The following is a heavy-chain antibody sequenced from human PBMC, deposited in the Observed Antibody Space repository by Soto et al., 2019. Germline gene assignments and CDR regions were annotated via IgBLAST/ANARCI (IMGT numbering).Heavy chain of an antibody. V-gene: IGHV3-48*01. Sequence: EVQLVESGGGLVQPGGSLRLSCEASGFTFSSYSMNWVRQAPGKGLEWVSYISSYSSTIYYADSVKGRFTISRDNAKQSLYLQMNSLRAEDTAVYYCARMRVGPWFDPWGQGILVTVSS. J-gene: IGHJ5*02. D-gene: IGHD1-26*01. CDR1: GFTFSSYS. CDR2: ISSYSSTI. CDR3: ARMRVGPWFDP.